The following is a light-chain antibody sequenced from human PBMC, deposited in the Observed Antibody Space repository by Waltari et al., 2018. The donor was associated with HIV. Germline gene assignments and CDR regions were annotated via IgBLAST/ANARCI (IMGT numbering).Light chain of an antibody. CDR1: TSPIGAPFD. CDR3: QSYDSSLSSWI. CDR2: GKT. J-gene: IGLJ2*01. Sequence: QSVLPQPPSLSGAPGQLVTLSCTGRTSPIGAPFDVSWYHQFPGKAPKLHIHGKTLRPSGVPDRFSASTSGSSASLAITGLHLEDEATYYCQSYDSSLSSWIFGGGTKLIVL. V-gene: IGLV1-40*01.